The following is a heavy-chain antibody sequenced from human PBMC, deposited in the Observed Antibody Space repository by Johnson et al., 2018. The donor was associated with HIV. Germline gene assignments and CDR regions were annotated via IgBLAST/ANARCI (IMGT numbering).Heavy chain of an antibody. D-gene: IGHD6-13*01. Sequence: QVQLVESGGGVVRPGRSLRLSCVVSGFTFSNYPMHWVRQAPGKGLEWVAVISYDGSNKYYVDSVKGRFTISRDNSKNTLHLQMNSLRAEDTAVYYCARDHSSSWYRGFGGAFDIWGQGTMVTVSS. CDR2: ISYDGSNK. CDR1: GFTFSNYP. J-gene: IGHJ3*02. V-gene: IGHV3-30-3*01. CDR3: ARDHSSSWYRGFGGAFDI.